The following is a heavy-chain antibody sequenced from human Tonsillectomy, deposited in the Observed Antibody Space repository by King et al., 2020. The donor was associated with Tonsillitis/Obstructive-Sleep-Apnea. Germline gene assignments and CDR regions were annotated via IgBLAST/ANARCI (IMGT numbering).Heavy chain of an antibody. J-gene: IGHJ4*02. Sequence: VQLVESGGGLVKPGRSLRLSCTASGFTFGDYAMSWFRQAPGKGLEWVGFIRSKAYGGTTEYAASVKGRFTISRDDSKSIAYLQMNSLKTEDTAVYSCTRVPDLRFLEWFTDYWGQGTLVTVSS. V-gene: IGHV3-49*05. CDR2: IRSKAYGGTT. CDR1: GFTFGDYA. D-gene: IGHD3-3*01. CDR3: TRVPDLRFLEWFTDY.